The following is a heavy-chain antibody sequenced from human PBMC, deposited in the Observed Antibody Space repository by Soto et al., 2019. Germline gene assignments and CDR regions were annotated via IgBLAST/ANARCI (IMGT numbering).Heavy chain of an antibody. D-gene: IGHD5-18*01. CDR2: INPNSGGT. CDR3: ARTGGYSYGNDASDI. J-gene: IGHJ3*02. CDR1: GYTFTGYY. V-gene: IGHV1-2*04. Sequence: GASVKVSCKASGYTFTGYYMHWVRQAPGQGLEWMGWINPNSGGTNYAQKFQGWVTMTRDTSISTAYMELSRLRSDDTAVYYCARTGGYSYGNDASDIWGQGTMVTVSS.